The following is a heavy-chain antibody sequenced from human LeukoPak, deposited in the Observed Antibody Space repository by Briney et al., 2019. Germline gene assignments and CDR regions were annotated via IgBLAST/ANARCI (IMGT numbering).Heavy chain of an antibody. CDR1: GGTFSSYA. J-gene: IGHJ5*02. Sequence: GASAKVSCKASGGTFSSYAISWVRQAPGQGLEWMGRIIPILGIANYAQKFQGRVTITADKSTSTAYMELSSLRSEDTAVYYCATSLEYSSSSLPWGQGTLVTVSS. CDR3: ATSLEYSSSSLP. V-gene: IGHV1-69*04. D-gene: IGHD6-6*01. CDR2: IIPILGIA.